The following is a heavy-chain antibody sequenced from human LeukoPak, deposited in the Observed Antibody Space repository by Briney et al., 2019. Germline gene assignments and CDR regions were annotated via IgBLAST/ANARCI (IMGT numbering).Heavy chain of an antibody. CDR3: GKTTTGYSSGRYPGWPVDY. D-gene: IGHD6-19*01. CDR2: IFGSGGSA. CDR1: GFTFNSYA. V-gene: IGHV3-23*01. J-gene: IGHJ4*02. Sequence: GGSLRLSCAASGFTFNSYAMHWVRQAPGKGLEWVSGIFGSGGSAHYGDSVKGRFTISRDNSKNTVYLQMDSLRVEDTAVYYCGKTTTGYSSGRYPGWPVDYWGQGTLVTVSS.